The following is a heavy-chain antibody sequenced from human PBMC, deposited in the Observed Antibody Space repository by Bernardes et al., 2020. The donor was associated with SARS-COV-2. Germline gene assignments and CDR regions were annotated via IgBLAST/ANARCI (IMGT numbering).Heavy chain of an antibody. CDR1: GGSISSVGYY. J-gene: IGHJ4*02. CDR2: IYYSGST. Sequence: SETLSLTCTVSGGSISSVGYYWSWLRQHPGKGLEWIGYIYYSGSTYYNPSLKSRVTISVDTSKNQFSLKLSSVTAADTAVYYCARVLRITIFGVVNHFDYWGQGTLVTVSS. V-gene: IGHV4-31*03. D-gene: IGHD3-3*01. CDR3: ARVLRITIFGVVNHFDY.